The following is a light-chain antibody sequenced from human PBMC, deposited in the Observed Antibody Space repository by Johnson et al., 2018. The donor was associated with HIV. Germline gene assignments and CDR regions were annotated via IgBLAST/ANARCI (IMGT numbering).Light chain of an antibody. J-gene: IGLJ1*01. Sequence: QSVLTQPPSVSAAPGQKVTISCSGSSSNIGNNYVSWYQQLPGTAPKLLIYENNKRPSGIPDRFSGSKSGTSATLGITGLQTGDEADYYCGTWDSTLSAWGVCGTGTKVTVL. CDR3: GTWDSTLSAWGV. CDR2: ENN. CDR1: SSNIGNNY. V-gene: IGLV1-51*02.